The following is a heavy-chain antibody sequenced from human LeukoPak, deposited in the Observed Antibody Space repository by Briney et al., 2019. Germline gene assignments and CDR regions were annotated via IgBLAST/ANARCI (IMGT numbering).Heavy chain of an antibody. D-gene: IGHD1-26*01. Sequence: GRSLTLSCAASAFTFSSYSMNWVRQAPGKGLEWVSSISSSSSYIYYADSVKGRFTISRDNAKNSLYLQMNSLRAEDTAVYYCARHQGAGGFDYWGQGTLVTVSS. CDR3: ARHQGAGGFDY. CDR2: ISSSSSYI. CDR1: AFTFSSYS. V-gene: IGHV3-21*01. J-gene: IGHJ4*02.